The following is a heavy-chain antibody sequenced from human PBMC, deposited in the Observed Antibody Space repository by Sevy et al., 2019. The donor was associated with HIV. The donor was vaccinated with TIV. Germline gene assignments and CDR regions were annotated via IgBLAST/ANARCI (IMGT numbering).Heavy chain of an antibody. Sequence: ASVKVSCKASGFTFTSSAVQWVRQARGQRLEWIGWIVVGSGNTNYAQKFQERVTITRDMSTSTAYMELSSLRSEDTAVYYCAATSPPPYDPYGMDVWGQGTTVTVSS. V-gene: IGHV1-58*01. CDR2: IVVGSGNT. CDR3: AATSPPPYDPYGMDV. D-gene: IGHD3-22*01. CDR1: GFTFTSSA. J-gene: IGHJ6*02.